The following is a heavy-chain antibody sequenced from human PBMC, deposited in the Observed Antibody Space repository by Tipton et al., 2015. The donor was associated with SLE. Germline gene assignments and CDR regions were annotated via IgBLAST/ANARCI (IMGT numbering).Heavy chain of an antibody. V-gene: IGHV3-74*01. CDR1: GFTFSNYW. Sequence: SLRLSCAASGFTFSNYWMHWVRQAPGKGLVWVSRVNPDGSVTTYADSAKGRFTIFRDNTKNTLYMQMNSLRVEDSAVYYCARDSLDLDYWGQGTLVTVSS. CDR2: VNPDGSVT. J-gene: IGHJ4*02. CDR3: ARDSLDLDY.